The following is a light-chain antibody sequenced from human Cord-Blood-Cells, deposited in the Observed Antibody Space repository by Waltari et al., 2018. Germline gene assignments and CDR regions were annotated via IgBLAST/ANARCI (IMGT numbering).Light chain of an antibody. Sequence: MTQSPSTXXASVXDXXTXTCRASQSISSWLAWYQQKPGKAPKLLIYDASSWESGVPSRFSGSGSGTEFTLTISSLQPDDFATYYCQQYNSYSWTFGQGTKVEIK. J-gene: IGKJ1*01. CDR1: QSISSW. CDR2: DAS. V-gene: IGKV1-5*01. CDR3: QQYNSYSWT.